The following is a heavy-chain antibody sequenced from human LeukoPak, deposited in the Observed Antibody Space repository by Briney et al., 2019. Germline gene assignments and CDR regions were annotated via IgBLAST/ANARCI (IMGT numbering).Heavy chain of an antibody. Sequence: KPGGSLRLSCAASGFTFSSYSMNWVRQAPGKGLEWVSSISSSSSYIYYADSVKGRFTISRDNAKNSLYLQMNSLRAEDTAVYYCAREGVVVAATRTYGFFDYWGQGTLVTVSS. J-gene: IGHJ4*02. CDR3: AREGVVVAATRTYGFFDY. D-gene: IGHD2-15*01. CDR1: GFTFSSYS. CDR2: ISSSSSYI. V-gene: IGHV3-21*01.